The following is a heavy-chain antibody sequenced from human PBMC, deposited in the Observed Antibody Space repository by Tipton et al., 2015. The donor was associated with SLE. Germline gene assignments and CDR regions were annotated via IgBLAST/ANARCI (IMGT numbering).Heavy chain of an antibody. CDR2: ISDSGTTI. V-gene: IGHV3-48*03. Sequence: SLRLSCAASGFTFRSYDMTWVRQAPGKGLEWVSYISDSGTTIYYADSVTGRFTISRDNAKNSLSLQMNSLRAEDTAVYYCARQSRDGDYFDFWGQGTLVTASS. J-gene: IGHJ4*02. CDR3: ARQSRDGDYFDF. D-gene: IGHD4-17*01. CDR1: GFTFRSYD.